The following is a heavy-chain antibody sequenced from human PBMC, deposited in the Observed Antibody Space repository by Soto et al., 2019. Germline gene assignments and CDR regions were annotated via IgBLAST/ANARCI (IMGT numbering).Heavy chain of an antibody. J-gene: IGHJ3*01. CDR3: ARVSDQGGTYIPDVFEV. CDR2: ISSSSSAT. D-gene: IGHD1-26*01. Sequence: GGSLRLSCAASEFTFSSYSMNWVRQAPWKGLEWVSYISSSSSATYYADSVKGRFTISRDNAENSLYLQMNSLRDEDTAVYYCARVSDQGGTYIPDVFEVWGQGTMVTVSS. CDR1: EFTFSSYS. V-gene: IGHV3-48*02.